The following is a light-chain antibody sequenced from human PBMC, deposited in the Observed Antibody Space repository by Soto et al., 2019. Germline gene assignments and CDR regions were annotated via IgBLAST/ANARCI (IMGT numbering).Light chain of an antibody. CDR2: YAS. J-gene: IGKJ3*01. V-gene: IGKV3-15*01. CDR1: QSVGIN. CDR3: QHYSNWPPT. Sequence: EIVMTQSPATLSMSPGERAALSCRASQSVGINLAWYQQKPGQGPSLLIYYASTRVTGVPDRFSGSGSGTEFTLTISSLQSEDFGVYYCQHYSNWPPTFGPGTKVEIK.